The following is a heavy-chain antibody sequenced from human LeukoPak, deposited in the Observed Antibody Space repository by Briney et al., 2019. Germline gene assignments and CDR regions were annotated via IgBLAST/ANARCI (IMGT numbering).Heavy chain of an antibody. J-gene: IGHJ4*02. D-gene: IGHD3-16*02. CDR1: GFTFSSYA. CDR3: AKVEGGGSGWLITFGGVIVPTFDY. Sequence: TGGSLRLSCAASGFTFSSYAMSWVRQAPGKGLEWVSAISGSGGSTYYADSVKGRFTISRDNSKNTLYLQMNSLRAGDTAVYYCAKVEGGGSGWLITFGGVIVPTFDYWGQGTLVTVSS. CDR2: ISGSGGST. V-gene: IGHV3-23*01.